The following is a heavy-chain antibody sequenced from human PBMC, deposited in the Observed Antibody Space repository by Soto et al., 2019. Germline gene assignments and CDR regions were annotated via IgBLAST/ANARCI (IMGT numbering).Heavy chain of an antibody. J-gene: IGHJ6*03. D-gene: IGHD5-18*01. CDR1: GFTFSSYA. V-gene: IGHV3-30*18. CDR3: AKDLGDTAMVTTHRQYYYYYMDV. CDR2: ISYDGSNK. Sequence: GGSLRLSCAASGFTFSSYAMSWVRQAPGKGLEWVAVISYDGSNKYYADSVKGRFTISRDNSKNTLYLQMNSLRAEDTAVYYCAKDLGDTAMVTTHRQYYYYYMDVWGKGTTVTVSS.